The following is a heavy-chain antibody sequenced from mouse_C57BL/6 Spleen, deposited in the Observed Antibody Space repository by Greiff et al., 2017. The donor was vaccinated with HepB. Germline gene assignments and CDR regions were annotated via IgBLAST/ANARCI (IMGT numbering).Heavy chain of an antibody. Sequence: EVKVVESGGGLVKPGGSLKLSCAASGFTFSSYAMSWVRQTPEKRLEWVATISDGGSYTYYPDNVKGRFTISRDNAKNNLYLQMSHLKSEDTAMYYCARESDYYGSSSFDYWGQGTTLTVSS. V-gene: IGHV5-4*01. D-gene: IGHD1-1*01. CDR1: GFTFSSYA. CDR2: ISDGGSYT. J-gene: IGHJ2*01. CDR3: ARESDYYGSSSFDY.